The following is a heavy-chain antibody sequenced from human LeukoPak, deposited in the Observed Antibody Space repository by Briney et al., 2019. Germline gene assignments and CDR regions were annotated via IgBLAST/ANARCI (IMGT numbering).Heavy chain of an antibody. V-gene: IGHV3-33*01. CDR2: IWYDGSNK. D-gene: IGHD3-22*01. CDR3: ARYTYDSSGFSSWFDP. J-gene: IGHJ5*02. CDR1: GFTFSSYG. Sequence: GGSLRLSCAASGFTFSSYGMHWVRQAPGKGLEWVAVIWYDGSNKYYADSVKGRFTISRDNSKNTLYLQMNSLRAEDTAVYYCARYTYDSSGFSSWFDPWGQGTLVTVSS.